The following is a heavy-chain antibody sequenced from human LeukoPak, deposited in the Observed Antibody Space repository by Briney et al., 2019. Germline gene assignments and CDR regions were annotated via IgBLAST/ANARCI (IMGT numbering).Heavy chain of an antibody. CDR1: GFTFSSYA. J-gene: IGHJ4*02. CDR2: ISGSGGST. CDR3: AKDLHRCSGGSCYWMDTAMPFDY. Sequence: HPGGSLRLSCAASGFTFSSYAMSWVRQAPGKGLEWVSAISGSGGSTYYADSVKGRFTISRDNSKNTLYLQMNSLRAEDTAVYYCAKDLHRCSGGSCYWMDTAMPFDYWGQGTLVTVSS. V-gene: IGHV3-23*01. D-gene: IGHD2-15*01.